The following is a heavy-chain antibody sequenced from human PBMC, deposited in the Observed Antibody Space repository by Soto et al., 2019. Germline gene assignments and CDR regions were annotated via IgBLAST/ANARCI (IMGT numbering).Heavy chain of an antibody. CDR1: GYTFTSYV. V-gene: IGHV1-18*01. CDR3: ARGGVLWVGELLHIDY. D-gene: IGHD3-10*01. CDR2: ISAYNGNT. Sequence: QVQLVQSGAEVKKPGASVKVSCKASGYTFTSYVISWVRQAPGQGLEWMGWISAYNGNTNYAQKLQGSVTMTTDTSTSPAEMELRSLGSDDRAVYYWARGGVLWVGELLHIDYWRQGTLVTVSS. J-gene: IGHJ4*02.